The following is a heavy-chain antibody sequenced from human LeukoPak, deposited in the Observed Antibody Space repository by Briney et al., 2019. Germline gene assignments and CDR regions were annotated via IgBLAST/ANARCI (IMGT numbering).Heavy chain of an antibody. CDR2: IWYDGSNK. Sequence: GGSLGLSCAASGFTFSSYGMHWVRQAPGKGLEWVAVIWYDGSNKYYADSVKGRFTISRDNSKNTLYLQMNSLRAEDTAVYYCARDPGEGSGSYYPDWGQGTMVTVSS. V-gene: IGHV3-33*01. J-gene: IGHJ3*01. CDR1: GFTFSSYG. D-gene: IGHD3-10*01. CDR3: ARDPGEGSGSYYPD.